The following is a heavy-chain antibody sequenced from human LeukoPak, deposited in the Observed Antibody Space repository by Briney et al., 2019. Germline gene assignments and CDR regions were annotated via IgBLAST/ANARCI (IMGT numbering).Heavy chain of an antibody. CDR1: GFNFRDHW. J-gene: IGHJ4*02. V-gene: IGHV3-7*01. CDR2: IKPDGSEK. CDR3: ARDLSVYSGYDSQVY. Sequence: GGSLRLSCAGSGFNFRDHWMSWLRQAPEKGPEWVAHIKPDGSEKYYVDSVKGRFIISRDDARNSLSLQMNSLRAEDTAVYYCARDLSVYSGYDSQVYWGQGTLVTVSS. D-gene: IGHD5-12*01.